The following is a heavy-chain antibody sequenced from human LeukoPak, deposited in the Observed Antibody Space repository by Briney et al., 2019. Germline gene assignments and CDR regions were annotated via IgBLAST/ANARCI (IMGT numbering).Heavy chain of an antibody. V-gene: IGHV1-2*02. Sequence: ASVKVSCKASGYTFTGYYIHWVRQAPGQGLERMGWINPNSGGTNYAQKFQGRVTMTRDTSISTAYMELSRLRSDDTAVYYCARDGAGAPRRPNWFDPWGQGTLVTVSS. J-gene: IGHJ5*02. D-gene: IGHD1-26*01. CDR1: GYTFTGYY. CDR3: ARDGAGAPRRPNWFDP. CDR2: INPNSGGT.